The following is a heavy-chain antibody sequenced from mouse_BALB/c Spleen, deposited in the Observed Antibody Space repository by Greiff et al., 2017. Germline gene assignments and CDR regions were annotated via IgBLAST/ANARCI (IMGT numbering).Heavy chain of an antibody. V-gene: IGHV2-9*02. CDR2: IWAGGST. Sequence: QGQLKESGPGLVAPSQSLSITCTVSGFSLTSYGVHWVRQPPGKGLEWLGVIWAGGSTNYNSALMSRLSISKDNSKSQVFLKMNSLQTDDTAMYYCARVDYDAAYWGQGTLVTVSA. CDR3: ARVDYDAAY. D-gene: IGHD2-4*01. J-gene: IGHJ3*01. CDR1: GFSLTSYG.